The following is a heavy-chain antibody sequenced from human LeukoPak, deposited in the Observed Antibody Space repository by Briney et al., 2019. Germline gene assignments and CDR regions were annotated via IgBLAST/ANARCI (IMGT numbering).Heavy chain of an antibody. V-gene: IGHV1-2*02. CDR3: ASGGAITFGGVIVRDAFDI. CDR2: INPNSGGT. D-gene: IGHD3-16*02. J-gene: IGHJ3*02. Sequence: ASVKVSCKASGYTFTSYAMHWVRQAPGQRLDWMGWINPNSGGTNYAQKFQGRVTMTRDTSISTAYMELSRLRSDDTAVYYCASGGAITFGGVIVRDAFDIWGQGTMVTVSS. CDR1: GYTFTSYA.